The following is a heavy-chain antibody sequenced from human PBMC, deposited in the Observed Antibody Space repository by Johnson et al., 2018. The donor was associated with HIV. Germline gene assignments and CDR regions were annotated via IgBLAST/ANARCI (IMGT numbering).Heavy chain of an antibody. D-gene: IGHD6-6*01. Sequence: VQLVESGRNLVQSGGSLRLSCAASGFTVSSNYMSWVRQAPGRGLEWVSVIYTGGSTYYADSVKDRFTIPRDSSKNAVYLQMNNLGAEDTALSYCARGSSGAFDLWGRGTMVTVSS. CDR1: GFTVSSNY. J-gene: IGHJ3*01. CDR3: ARGSSGAFDL. V-gene: IGHV3-66*01. CDR2: IYTGGST.